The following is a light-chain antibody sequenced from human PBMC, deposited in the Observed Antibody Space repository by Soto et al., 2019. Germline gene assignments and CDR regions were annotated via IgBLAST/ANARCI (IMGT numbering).Light chain of an antibody. J-gene: IGLJ3*02. CDR3: SSYTNTSTLV. V-gene: IGLV2-14*02. CDR1: SSDVGAYNL. CDR2: DVS. Sequence: QSALTQPASVSGSPGQSITISCTGTSSDVGAYNLVSWYQQHPGRAPKLFIFDVSDRPSVVSDRFSGSKSGNTASLTISGLQAEDEASYYCSSYTNTSTLVFGGGTKVTVL.